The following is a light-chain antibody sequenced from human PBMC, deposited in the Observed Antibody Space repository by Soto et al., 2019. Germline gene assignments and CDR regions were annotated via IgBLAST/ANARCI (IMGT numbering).Light chain of an antibody. V-gene: IGLV2-14*03. CDR3: CSYTTSNTRQIV. CDR1: NNEVGGYKY. J-gene: IGLJ1*01. Sequence: QAVLNQPASRSRTPGQSITIPLPRNNNEVGGYKYVSRYQQHPGKTPQFLIYDVSNRPSGVSNRFSGSKSGNTASLTISGLRAEDEADYYCCSYTTSNTRQIVFGTGTKVTVL. CDR2: DVS.